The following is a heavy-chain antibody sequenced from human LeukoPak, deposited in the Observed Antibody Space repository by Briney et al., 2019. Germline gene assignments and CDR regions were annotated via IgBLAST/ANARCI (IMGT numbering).Heavy chain of an antibody. V-gene: IGHV3-74*01. CDR1: GFTFSSYW. Sequence: GGSLRLSCAASGFTFSSYWMHWVRQAPGKGLVWVSRINSDGSSTSYADSVKGRFTISRDNAKNTLYLQMNSLRAEDTAVYYRASGAYGDYANYWGQGTLVTVSS. D-gene: IGHD4-17*01. J-gene: IGHJ4*02. CDR3: ASGAYGDYANY. CDR2: INSDGSST.